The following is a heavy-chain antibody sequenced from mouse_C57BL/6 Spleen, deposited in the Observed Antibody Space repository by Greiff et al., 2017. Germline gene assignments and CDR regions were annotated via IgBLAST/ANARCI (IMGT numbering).Heavy chain of an antibody. CDR2: ISYDGSN. CDR3: ARGTSWDWFAY. Sequence: DVKLQESGPGLVKPSQSLSLTCSVTGYSITSGYYWNWIRQFPGNKLEWMGYISYDGSNNYNPSLKNRISITRDTSKNQFFLKLNSVTTEDTATYYCARGTSWDWFAYWGQGTLVTVSA. V-gene: IGHV3-6*01. J-gene: IGHJ3*01. D-gene: IGHD4-1*01. CDR1: GYSITSGYY.